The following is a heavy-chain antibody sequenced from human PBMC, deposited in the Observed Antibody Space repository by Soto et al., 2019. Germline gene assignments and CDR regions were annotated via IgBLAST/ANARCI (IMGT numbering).Heavy chain of an antibody. CDR3: AREADYGDPYYFDY. V-gene: IGHV4-61*08. CDR1: GGSIDSGDYY. Sequence: SETLSLTCTVSGGSIDSGDYYWSWIRQPPGKGLEWIGYVYYSGTTNYNPFLKSRVTLSLDKSKNQFSLKMNSVTAADTAVYYCAREADYGDPYYFDYWGQGTLVTVSS. CDR2: VYYSGTT. J-gene: IGHJ4*02. D-gene: IGHD4-17*01.